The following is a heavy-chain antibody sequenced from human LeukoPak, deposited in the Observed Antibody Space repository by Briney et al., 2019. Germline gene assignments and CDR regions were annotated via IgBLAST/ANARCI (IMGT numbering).Heavy chain of an antibody. CDR1: GFTFSTYA. J-gene: IGHJ6*03. V-gene: IGHV3-23*01. CDR3: ARHQSKWDSYYYYYYMDV. D-gene: IGHD1-26*01. Sequence: PGGSLRLSCAASGFTFSTYAMSWVRQTLGKGLEWVSAISGSGGSTYYADSVKGRFTISRDNSKNRLYLQMNSLRAADTAVYYCARHQSKWDSYYYYYYMDVWGKGTTVTVSS. CDR2: ISGSGGST.